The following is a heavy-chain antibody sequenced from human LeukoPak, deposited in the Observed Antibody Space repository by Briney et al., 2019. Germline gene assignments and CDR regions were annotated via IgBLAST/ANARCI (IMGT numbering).Heavy chain of an antibody. Sequence: PGGSLRLSCAASGFTFSSYAMSWVRQAPGKGLEWVSSISSSGSYIYYADSVKGRFTISRDNAKNSLYLQMNSLRAEDTAVYYCARVGIVGATETFDYWGQGTLVTVSS. CDR1: GFTFSSYA. CDR2: ISSSGSYI. CDR3: ARVGIVGATETFDY. D-gene: IGHD1-26*01. J-gene: IGHJ4*02. V-gene: IGHV3-21*01.